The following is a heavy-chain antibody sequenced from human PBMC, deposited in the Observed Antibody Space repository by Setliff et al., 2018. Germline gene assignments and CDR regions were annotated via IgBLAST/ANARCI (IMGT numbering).Heavy chain of an antibody. D-gene: IGHD3-9*01. CDR3: ACPDILTGLYDY. V-gene: IGHV3-23*01. Sequence: GGSLRLSCAASGFTFSSYAMSWVRQAPGKGLEWVSGISGSGGSTNYADSVKGRFTISRDNSKNTLYLQMNSLRAEDTAVYYCACPDILTGLYDYWGQGTLVTVSS. J-gene: IGHJ4*02. CDR2: ISGSGGST. CDR1: GFTFSSYA.